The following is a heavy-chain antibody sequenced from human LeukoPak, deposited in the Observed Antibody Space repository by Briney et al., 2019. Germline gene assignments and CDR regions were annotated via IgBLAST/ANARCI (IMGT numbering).Heavy chain of an antibody. J-gene: IGHJ3*02. V-gene: IGHV3-48*01. Sequence: TGGSLRLSCAASGFSFSRYSMNWVRQAPGKGLEWVSYIRSGRSTIYYADTVKGRFTISRDNAKKSLYLQMNSLRAEDTAVYYCARSWFGDDAFDIWGQGTMVTVSS. CDR1: GFSFSRYS. D-gene: IGHD3-10*01. CDR3: ARSWFGDDAFDI. CDR2: IRSGRSTI.